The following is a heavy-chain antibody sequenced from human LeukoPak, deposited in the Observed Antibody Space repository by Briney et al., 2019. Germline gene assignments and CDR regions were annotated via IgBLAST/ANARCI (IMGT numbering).Heavy chain of an antibody. CDR3: PRGGSSGSFSFAY. Sequence: GSVKVSCTASGYTFTGYYMHWVRQAPGQGLEWMGWINPNSGGTNYAQTLQGWVTMTRDTSISTAYMELSRLRSDDTAVYYCPRGGSSGSFSFAYSSQASLLTASS. CDR2: INPNSGGT. J-gene: IGHJ4*02. V-gene: IGHV1-2*04. CDR1: GYTFTGYY. D-gene: IGHD6-19*01.